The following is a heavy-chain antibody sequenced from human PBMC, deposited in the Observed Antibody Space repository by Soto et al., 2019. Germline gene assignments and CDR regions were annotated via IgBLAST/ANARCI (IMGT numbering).Heavy chain of an antibody. CDR3: AKTRRYDHNEYHLDGFDV. Sequence: EVKLLESGGGLVQPGGSMRLSCEASGFPFWTYSMSWVRQAPRKGLEWVSGISGSGTATYYTDSVKGRFTVSRDNSKDTLFLQLNTLRVEDTAVYYCAKTRRYDHNEYHLDGFDVWGPGTAVTVSS. CDR1: GFPFWTYS. V-gene: IGHV3-23*01. CDR2: ISGSGTAT. D-gene: IGHD3-22*01. J-gene: IGHJ3*01.